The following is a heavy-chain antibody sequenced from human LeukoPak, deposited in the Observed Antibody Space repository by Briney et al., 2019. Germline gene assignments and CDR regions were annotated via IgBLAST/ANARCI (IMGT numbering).Heavy chain of an antibody. CDR2: INPNSGGT. D-gene: IGHD4-23*01. CDR1: GGTFSSYA. J-gene: IGHJ4*02. CDR3: ARGKTTVVTPD. V-gene: IGHV1-2*02. Sequence: ASVKVSCKASGGTFSSYAISWVRQAPGQGLEWMGWINPNSGGTKYAQKFQGRVTMTRDTSISTAYMELSRLRSDDTAVYYCARGKTTVVTPDWGQGTLVTVSS.